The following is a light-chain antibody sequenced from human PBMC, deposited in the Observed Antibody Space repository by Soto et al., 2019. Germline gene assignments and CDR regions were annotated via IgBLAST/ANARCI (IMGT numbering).Light chain of an antibody. CDR2: GAS. CDR3: QQHNNWPPIT. Sequence: EIVMTQSPATLSVSPGERATLSCRASQSVRGNLAWYQQKPGQPPRLLIYGASTRATGIPARFSASGSGTEFTLTVSSLQPEDSAVYYCQQHNNWPPITFGQGTRLEIK. V-gene: IGKV3-15*01. J-gene: IGKJ5*01. CDR1: QSVRGN.